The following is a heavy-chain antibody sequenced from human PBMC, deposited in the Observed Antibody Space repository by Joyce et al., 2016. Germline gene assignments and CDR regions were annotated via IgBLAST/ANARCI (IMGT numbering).Heavy chain of an antibody. J-gene: IGHJ4*02. V-gene: IGHV3-30*18. Sequence: QVQLVESGGGGVQPGGSLRLSCAASGLTLSNYGVHWVRQAPGKGLEWVAVISYDGIYKYDADSVKGRFTISRDNSKNTVFLEMNSLRAEDTAVYYCAKILTATYSSGWFLDYWGQGTLVTVSS. CDR3: AKILTATYSSGWFLDY. CDR2: ISYDGIYK. D-gene: IGHD6-25*01. CDR1: GLTLSNYG.